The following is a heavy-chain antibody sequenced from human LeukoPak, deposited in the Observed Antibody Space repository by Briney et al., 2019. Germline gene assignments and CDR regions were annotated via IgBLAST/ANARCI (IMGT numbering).Heavy chain of an antibody. V-gene: IGHV3-21*01. J-gene: IGHJ6*02. Sequence: GSLRLSCAASGFTFSSYSMNWVRQAPGKGLEWVSSISSSSSYIYYADPVKGRFTISRDNAKNSLYLQMNSLRAEDTAVYYCARDPDDILTRYYYGMDVWGQGTTVTVSS. CDR3: ARDPDDILTRYYYGMDV. CDR1: GFTFSSYS. D-gene: IGHD3-9*01. CDR2: ISSSSSYI.